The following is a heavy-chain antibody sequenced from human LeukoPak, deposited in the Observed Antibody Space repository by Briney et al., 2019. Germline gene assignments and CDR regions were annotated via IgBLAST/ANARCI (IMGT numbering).Heavy chain of an antibody. D-gene: IGHD2-15*01. CDR2: IGGRTFRGTT. CDR3: ARWEGGYCSDGSCAHPYGMDV. V-gene: IGHV3-49*03. J-gene: IGHJ6*02. Sequence: GGSLRLSCTTSGFTFDDYPMNWFRQAPGKGLEWVGFIGGRTFRGTTQYAASLKGRFTISRDNSENTLYLQMNILRAEDTAVYYCARWEGGYCSDGSCAHPYGMDVWGQGTKVTVSS. CDR1: GFTFDDYP.